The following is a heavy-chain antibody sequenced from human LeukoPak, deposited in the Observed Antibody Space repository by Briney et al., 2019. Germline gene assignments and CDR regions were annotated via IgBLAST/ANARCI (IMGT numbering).Heavy chain of an antibody. CDR2: IYPGDSDT. CDR3: ARHGDSSGYYYPDDY. CDR1: GYSFTSHW. D-gene: IGHD3-22*01. J-gene: IGHJ4*02. Sequence: GESLKISCKGSGYSFTSHWIGWVRQMPGKGLEWMGIIYPGDSDTRYSPSFQGQVTISADKSISTAYLQWSSLKASDTAMYYCARHGDSSGYYYPDDYWGQGTLVTVSS. V-gene: IGHV5-51*01.